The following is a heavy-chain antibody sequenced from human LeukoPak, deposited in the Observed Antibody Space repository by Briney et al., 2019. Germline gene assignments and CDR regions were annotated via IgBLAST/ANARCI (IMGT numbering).Heavy chain of an antibody. V-gene: IGHV3-7*01. CDR2: IKQDGSEK. D-gene: IGHD2-21*01. CDR3: ARGVSSYS. J-gene: IGHJ4*02. Sequence: GGSLRLSCAASGFTFSDYYMSWIRQAPGKRLEWVANIKQDGSEKYYVDSVKGRFTISRDNAKNSLYLQMNSLRAEDTAVYYCARGVSSYSWGQGTLVTVSS. CDR1: GFTFSDYY.